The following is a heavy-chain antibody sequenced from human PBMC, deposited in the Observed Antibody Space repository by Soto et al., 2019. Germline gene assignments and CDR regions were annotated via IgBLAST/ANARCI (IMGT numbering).Heavy chain of an antibody. Sequence: PSETLSLTCTVSGGSISSYYWSWIRQPPGKGLEWIGYIYYSGSTNYNPSLKSRVTISVDTSKNQFSLKLSSVTAADTAVYYCARVGGLVDTALGAAFDIWGQGTMVTVS. D-gene: IGHD5-18*01. CDR2: IYYSGST. V-gene: IGHV4-59*01. CDR1: GGSISSYY. CDR3: ARVGGLVDTALGAAFDI. J-gene: IGHJ3*02.